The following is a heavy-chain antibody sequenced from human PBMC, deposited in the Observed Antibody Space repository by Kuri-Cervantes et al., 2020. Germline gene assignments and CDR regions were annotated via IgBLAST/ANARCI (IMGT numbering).Heavy chain of an antibody. Sequence: GESLKISCAASGFTFSDYYMSWIRQAPGKGLEWVGRIKSKTDGGTTDYAAPVKGRFTISRDDSKNTLYLQMNSLKTEDTAVYYCTTDRVSGSWGYWGQGTLVTVSS. CDR1: GFTFSDYY. J-gene: IGHJ4*02. V-gene: IGHV3-15*01. D-gene: IGHD1-26*01. CDR2: IKSKTDGGTT. CDR3: TTDRVSGSWGY.